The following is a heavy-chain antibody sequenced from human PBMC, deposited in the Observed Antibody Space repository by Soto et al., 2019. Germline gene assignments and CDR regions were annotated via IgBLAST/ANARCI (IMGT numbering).Heavy chain of an antibody. J-gene: IGHJ4*02. CDR1: GFTFSSYA. CDR2: ISGSGGST. V-gene: IGHV3-23*01. D-gene: IGHD5-12*01. Sequence: GGSLRLSCAASGFTFSSYAMSWVRQAPGKGLEWVSAISGSGGSTYYADSVKGRFTNSRDNSKNTLYLQMNSLRAEDTAVYYCAKDWHFSGYDLCFDYWGQGTLVTVSS. CDR3: AKDWHFSGYDLCFDY.